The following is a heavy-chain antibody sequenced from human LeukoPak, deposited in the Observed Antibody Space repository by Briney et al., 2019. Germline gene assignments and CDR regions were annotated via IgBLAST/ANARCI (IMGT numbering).Heavy chain of an antibody. V-gene: IGHV3-23*01. Sequence: GGSLRLSCAASGFTFSSYAMSWVRQAPGKGLEWVSAISGSGGSTYYADSVKGRFTTSRDNSKNTLYLQMNSLRAEDTAVYYCAKTHSYGYAFDYWGQGTLVTVSS. CDR1: GFTFSSYA. D-gene: IGHD5-18*01. CDR2: ISGSGGST. CDR3: AKTHSYGYAFDY. J-gene: IGHJ4*02.